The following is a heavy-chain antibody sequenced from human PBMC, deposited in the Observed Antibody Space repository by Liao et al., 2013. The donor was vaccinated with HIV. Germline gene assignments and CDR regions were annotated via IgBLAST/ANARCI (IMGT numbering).Heavy chain of an antibody. V-gene: IGHV4-4*07. CDR2: LYQWEH. Sequence: QVQLQESGPGLVKPSETLSLTCTVSGGSISSYFWSWIRGARREGTGVDWAYLYQWEHQLQPLLKSRVTISVDTSKNQFSLRLSSVTAADTAVYYCAREIFTIFGVVPGYYFDYWGQGILVTVSS. CDR1: GGSISSYF. J-gene: IGHJ4*02. CDR3: AREIFTIFGVVPGYYFDY. D-gene: IGHD3-3*01.